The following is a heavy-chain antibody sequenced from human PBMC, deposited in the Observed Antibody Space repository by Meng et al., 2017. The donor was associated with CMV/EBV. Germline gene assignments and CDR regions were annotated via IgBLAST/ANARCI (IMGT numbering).Heavy chain of an antibody. V-gene: IGHV2-5*02. CDR1: GFSLSTSGVG. CDR3: AHRGSYGYHGY. CDR2: IYWDDDK. J-gene: IGHJ4*02. Sequence: PFNAFGPSLGRPTQTLTLSFTFSGFSLSTSGVGVGWIRQPPGKALEWLALIYWDDDKRYRPSLKSRLTITKDTSKNQVVLTMTNMDPVDTATYYCAHRGSYGYHGYWGQGTLVTVSS. D-gene: IGHD5-18*01.